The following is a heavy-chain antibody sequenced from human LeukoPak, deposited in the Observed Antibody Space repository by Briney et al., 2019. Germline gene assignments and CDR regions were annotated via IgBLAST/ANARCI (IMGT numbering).Heavy chain of an antibody. J-gene: IGHJ4*02. CDR3: ARYSWGYSCLFDF. CDR1: GASIGSGDYY. CDR2: IYYTGST. D-gene: IGHD5-18*01. V-gene: IGHV4-30-4*08. Sequence: SQTLSLTCTVSGASIGSGDYYWSWIRQPPGEGLDWIGYIYYTGSTNYNPSLKSRLTISVDTSKNQFSLKLSSVTAADTAVYYCARYSWGYSCLFDFWGQGTLVTVSS.